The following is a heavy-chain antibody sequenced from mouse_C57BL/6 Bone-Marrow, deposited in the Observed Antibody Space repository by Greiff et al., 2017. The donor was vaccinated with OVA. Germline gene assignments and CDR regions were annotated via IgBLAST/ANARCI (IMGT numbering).Heavy chain of an antibody. CDR3: ARHITTDYAMDY. Sequence: VKVVESGPGLVAPSQSLSITCTVSGFSLTSYGVHWVRQPPGKGLEWLVVIWSDGSTTYNSALKSRLSISKDNSKSQVFLKMNSLQTDDTAMYYCARHITTDYAMDYWGQGTSVTVSS. CDR1: GFSLTSYG. D-gene: IGHD1-2*01. CDR2: IWSDGST. J-gene: IGHJ4*01. V-gene: IGHV2-6-1*01.